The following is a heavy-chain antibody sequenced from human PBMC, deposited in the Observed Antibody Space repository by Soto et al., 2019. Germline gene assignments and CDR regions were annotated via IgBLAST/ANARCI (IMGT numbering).Heavy chain of an antibody. CDR3: ARWVSGYNYGFDY. V-gene: IGHV4-31*03. CDR1: GGSISSGGYY. Sequence: PSETLSVTCIVSGGSISSGGYYWSWIRQHPGKGLEWIGYIYYSGSTYYNPSLKSRVTISVDTSKNQFSLKLSSVTAADTAVYYCARWVSGYNYGFDYWGQGTLVTVS. J-gene: IGHJ4*02. CDR2: IYYSGST. D-gene: IGHD5-18*01.